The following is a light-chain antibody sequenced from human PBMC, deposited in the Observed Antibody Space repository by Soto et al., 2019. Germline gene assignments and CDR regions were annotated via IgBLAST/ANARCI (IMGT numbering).Light chain of an antibody. CDR3: QQYSSYSLYT. J-gene: IGKJ2*01. V-gene: IGKV1-5*03. CDR1: QSISSW. CDR2: KAS. Sequence: DIQMTQSPSTLSASVGDRVTITCRASQSISSWLAWYQQKPGKAPKLLIYKASSLESGVPSRFSGGGSGTEFTLTISSLQPDDFATYYCQQYSSYSLYTFGQGTKLEI.